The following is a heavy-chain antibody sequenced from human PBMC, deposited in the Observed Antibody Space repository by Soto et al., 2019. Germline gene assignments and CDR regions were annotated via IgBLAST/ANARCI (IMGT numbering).Heavy chain of an antibody. Sequence: GESLKISCKGSGYGFTSYWIGWVRQMPGKGLEWMGIIYPGDSDTRYSPSIQGQVTISADKSISTAFLQWSSLKASVTAMYYCAGGGVRGVITRTRDYYGMDVWGQGTTVTVSS. J-gene: IGHJ6*02. V-gene: IGHV5-51*01. CDR1: GYGFTSYW. CDR2: IYPGDSDT. CDR3: AGGGVRGVITRTRDYYGMDV. D-gene: IGHD3-10*01.